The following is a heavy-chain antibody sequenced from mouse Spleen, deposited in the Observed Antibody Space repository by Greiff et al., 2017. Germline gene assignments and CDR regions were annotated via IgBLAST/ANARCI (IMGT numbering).Heavy chain of an antibody. CDR2: ISSGGSYT. D-gene: IGHD1-1*01. Sequence: EVNVVESGGGLVKPGGSLKLSCAASGFTFSSYAMSWVRQTPEKRLEWVATISSGGSYTYYPDSVKGRFTISRDNAKNTLYLQMSSLRSEDTAMYYCARQDYYGSSYFDYWGQGTTLTVSS. J-gene: IGHJ2*01. V-gene: IGHV5-9-3*01. CDR1: GFTFSSYA. CDR3: ARQDYYGSSYFDY.